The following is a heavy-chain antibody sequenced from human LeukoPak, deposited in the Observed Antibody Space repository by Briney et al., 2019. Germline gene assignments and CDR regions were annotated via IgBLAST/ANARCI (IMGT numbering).Heavy chain of an antibody. CDR1: GGSISSSSYY. D-gene: IGHD2-2*01. Sequence: SETLSLTCTVSGGSISSSSYYWGWIRQPPGKGLEWTGSIYYSGSTYYNPSLKSRVTISVDTSKDQFSLKLGSVTAADTAVYYCARQEGLAPDPGYCSSTSCRRYYFDYWGQGTLVTVSS. CDR3: ARQEGLAPDPGYCSSTSCRRYYFDY. J-gene: IGHJ4*02. V-gene: IGHV4-39*01. CDR2: IYYSGST.